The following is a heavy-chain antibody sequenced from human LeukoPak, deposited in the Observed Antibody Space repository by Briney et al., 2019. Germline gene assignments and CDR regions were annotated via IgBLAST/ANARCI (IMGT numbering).Heavy chain of an antibody. CDR1: GYTFTGYF. V-gene: IGHV1-2*02. CDR2: INPNCGGT. J-gene: IGHJ3*02. Sequence: ASVKVSCKASGYTFTGYFMPGVRQAPGQGLECMGWINPNCGGTNYAQKFQGRVTMTRDTSISTAYMELSRLRSDDTAVYYCAREGRFLEWLFTRDAFDIWGQGTMVTVSS. CDR3: AREGRFLEWLFTRDAFDI. D-gene: IGHD3-3*01.